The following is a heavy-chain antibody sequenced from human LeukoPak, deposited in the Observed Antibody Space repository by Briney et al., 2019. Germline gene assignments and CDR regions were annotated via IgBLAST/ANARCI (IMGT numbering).Heavy chain of an antibody. Sequence: RASVKVSCKASGYTFTGYYMHWVRQAPGQGLEWMGWINPNSGGTNYAQKFQGRVTMTRDTSISTAYMELSRLRSDDTAVYYCARDLRITMVRGEAPFDPWGQGTLVTVSS. CDR1: GYTFTGYY. V-gene: IGHV1-2*02. CDR2: INPNSGGT. J-gene: IGHJ5*02. D-gene: IGHD3-10*01. CDR3: ARDLRITMVRGEAPFDP.